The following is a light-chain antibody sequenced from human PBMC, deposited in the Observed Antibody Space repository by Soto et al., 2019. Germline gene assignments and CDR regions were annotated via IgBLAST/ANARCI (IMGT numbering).Light chain of an antibody. CDR2: EDN. CDR1: SGSIASNY. CDR3: QSYDSSNPVV. Sequence: NFMLTQPHSVSESPGKTVTISCTRSSGSIASNYVQWYQQRPGSAPTTVIYEDNQRPSGVPDRFSSSIDSSSNSASLTISGLKTEDEADYYCQSYDSSNPVVFGGGTKVTVL. V-gene: IGLV6-57*04. J-gene: IGLJ2*01.